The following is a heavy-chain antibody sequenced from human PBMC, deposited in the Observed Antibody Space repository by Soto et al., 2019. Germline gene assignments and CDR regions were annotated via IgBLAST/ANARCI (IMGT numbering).Heavy chain of an antibody. D-gene: IGHD3-9*01. CDR1: GGSCSGYY. Sequence: SETLSLTCAVDGGSCSGYYWRCIRQPPGKGLEWIGEINHSGNTYYSPSLKSRVSMSVDTSKNQFSLKLSSVTAADTAVYYCARENYDIFYYYGMDVLGQGTTVTVSS. V-gene: IGHV4-34*01. CDR3: ARENYDIFYYYGMDV. J-gene: IGHJ6*02. CDR2: INHSGNT.